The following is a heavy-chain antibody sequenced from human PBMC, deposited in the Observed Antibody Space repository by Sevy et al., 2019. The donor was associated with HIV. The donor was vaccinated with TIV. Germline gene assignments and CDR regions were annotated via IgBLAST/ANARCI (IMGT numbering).Heavy chain of an antibody. CDR1: GGTFSSYA. Sequence: ASVKVSCKASGGTFSSYAISWVRQAPGQGLEWMGGIIPILGIANYAQKFQGRVTITADKSTSTAYMELSSLRSEDTAVYYCARGDRGYGSGSSLLYYYYYYMDVWGKGTTVTVSS. CDR2: IIPILGIA. J-gene: IGHJ6*03. CDR3: ARGDRGYGSGSSLLYYYYYYMDV. V-gene: IGHV1-69*10. D-gene: IGHD3-10*01.